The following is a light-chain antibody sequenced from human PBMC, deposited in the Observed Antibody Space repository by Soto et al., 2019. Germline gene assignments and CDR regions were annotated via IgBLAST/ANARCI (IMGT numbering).Light chain of an antibody. CDR1: QSVSSN. CDR2: GIS. J-gene: IGKJ1*01. V-gene: IGKV3D-15*01. CDR3: QQYTDWPLT. Sequence: IVMTQSPATLSVSPGERATLSCRASQSVSSNLAWYQQKPGQAPRLLIYGISSRATGVPDRFSGSGSGTDFTLTISRLEPEDFAVYYCQQYTDWPLTFGQGTKVDIK.